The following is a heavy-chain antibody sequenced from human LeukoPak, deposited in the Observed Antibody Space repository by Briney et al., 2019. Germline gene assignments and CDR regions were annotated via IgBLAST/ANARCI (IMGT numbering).Heavy chain of an antibody. CDR2: ISGDESTT. CDR1: GFTFRNYW. Sequence: GGSLRLSRAASGFTFRNYWVHWVRQVPGKGLVWVSRISGDESTTTYADSVKGRFTISRDNAKNTVHLQMNSLRAEETAVYYCARDYSGPLDSWGQGTLVTVSS. J-gene: IGHJ5*01. CDR3: ARDYSGPLDS. D-gene: IGHD3-10*01. V-gene: IGHV3-74*01.